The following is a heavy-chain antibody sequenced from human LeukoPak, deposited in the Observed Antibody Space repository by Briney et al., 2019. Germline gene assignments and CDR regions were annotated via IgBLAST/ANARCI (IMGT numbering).Heavy chain of an antibody. D-gene: IGHD6-13*01. CDR2: ISSSSSTI. V-gene: IGHV3-48*02. Sequence: GGPLTLSCAASGFTFSSYSMNWVRQAPGKGLEGVSYISSSSSTIYYADSVKGRFTISRNNAKNSLYLQMNSLRDEDTAVYYCARDHAAAGNFDYWGQGTLVTVSS. CDR1: GFTFSSYS. J-gene: IGHJ4*02. CDR3: ARDHAAAGNFDY.